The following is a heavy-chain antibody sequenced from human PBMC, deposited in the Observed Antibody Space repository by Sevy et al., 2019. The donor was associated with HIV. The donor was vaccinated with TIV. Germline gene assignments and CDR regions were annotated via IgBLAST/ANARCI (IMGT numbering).Heavy chain of an antibody. D-gene: IGHD1-1*01. CDR2: ISGSSSSTTI. Sequence: GGSLRLSCAASGFTFNTYSMNWVRQAPGKGLEWVAYISGSSSSTTIYYAASVKGRFTISRDNVKNSLYLQMNTLRDEDTAVYYCVRPRGGSRNEYYFDYWGRGTLVTVSS. CDR3: VRPRGGSRNEYYFDY. V-gene: IGHV3-48*02. CDR1: GFTFNTYS. J-gene: IGHJ4*02.